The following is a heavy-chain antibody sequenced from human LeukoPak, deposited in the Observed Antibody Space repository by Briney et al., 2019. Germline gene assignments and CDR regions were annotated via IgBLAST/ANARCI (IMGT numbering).Heavy chain of an antibody. V-gene: IGHV1-2*02. D-gene: IGHD6-13*01. CDR2: INPNSGGT. CDR3: ARAHSSSWTFYYYYYGMDV. CDR1: GYTFTGYY. Sequence: ASVKVSCKASGYTFTGYYMHWVRQAPGQGLEWMGWINPNSGGTNYAQKFQGRVTMTRDTSISTAYMELSRLRSDDTAVYYCARAHSSSWTFYYYYYGMDVWGQGTTVTVS. J-gene: IGHJ6*02.